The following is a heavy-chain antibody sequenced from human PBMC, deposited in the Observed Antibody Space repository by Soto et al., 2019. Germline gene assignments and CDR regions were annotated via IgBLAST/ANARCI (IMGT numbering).Heavy chain of an antibody. J-gene: IGHJ3*02. CDR2: IWYDGSNK. CDR3: AREHRFCDGVRCYNGFDI. CDR1: GFTFSDHG. V-gene: IGHV3-33*01. Sequence: QVHLVESGGGVVQPGGSLRLSCAASGFTFSDHGMFWVRQAPGKGLEWVALIWYDGSNKYSADSVKDRFMISRDNPKNTVYLQMNSLRAEDTATYYCAREHRFCDGVRCYNGFDIWGQGTMVTVSS. D-gene: IGHD2-21*01.